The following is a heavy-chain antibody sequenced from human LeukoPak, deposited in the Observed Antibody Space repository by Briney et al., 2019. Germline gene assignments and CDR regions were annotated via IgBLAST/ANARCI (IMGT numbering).Heavy chain of an antibody. CDR2: IYYSGST. J-gene: IGHJ4*02. CDR1: GGSISSSPYY. Sequence: SETLSLTRTVSGGSISSSPYYWGWIRQPPGKGLEWIGSIYYSGSTYYNPSLKSRVIISVDTSKNQFSLKLSSVTAADTAVYYCARKSRYCSTTSCSTIDYWGQGTLVTVSS. D-gene: IGHD2-2*01. CDR3: ARKSRYCSTTSCSTIDY. V-gene: IGHV4-39*01.